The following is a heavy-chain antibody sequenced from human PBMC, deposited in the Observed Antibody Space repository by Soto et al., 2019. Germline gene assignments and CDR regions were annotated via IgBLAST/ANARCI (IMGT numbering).Heavy chain of an antibody. V-gene: IGHV3-74*01. D-gene: IGHD1-26*01. CDR2: INSDGSII. CDR3: GRDRGGNYYGGFDY. J-gene: IGHJ4*02. Sequence: GESLKISCATSGFTFTNYWMHWVRQVPGKGLQWLSRINSDGSIIDYADSVKDRFTISRDNAKNTLYLQMDSLRAEDTAVFYCGRDRGGNYYGGFDYWGQGTLVTVSS. CDR1: GFTFTNYW.